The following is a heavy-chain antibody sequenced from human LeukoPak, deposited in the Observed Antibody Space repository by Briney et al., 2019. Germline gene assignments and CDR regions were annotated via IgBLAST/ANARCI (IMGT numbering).Heavy chain of an antibody. D-gene: IGHD2-2*01. CDR2: INHSGST. V-gene: IGHV4-34*01. CDR3: ASRGPDSTNDY. Sequence: SETLSLTCAVYGGSFSGYYWSWIRQPPGKGLEWIGEINHSGSTNYNPSLKSRVTISVDTSKNQFSLKLSSVTAADTAVYYCASRGPDSTNDYWGQGTPVTVSS. J-gene: IGHJ4*02. CDR1: GGSFSGYY.